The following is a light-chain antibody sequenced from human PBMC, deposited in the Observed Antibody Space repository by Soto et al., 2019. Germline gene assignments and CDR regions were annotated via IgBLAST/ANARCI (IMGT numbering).Light chain of an antibody. Sequence: QSALTQPASVSGSPGQSITTSCTGTSSDVGGYNYVSWYQQHPGKAPKLMIYEVSNRPSGVSNRFSGSKSGNTASLTISGLQDEDEADYFCNSYGSTSTRYVFGTGTKLTVL. CDR2: EVS. CDR3: NSYGSTSTRYV. J-gene: IGLJ1*01. CDR1: SSDVGGYNY. V-gene: IGLV2-14*01.